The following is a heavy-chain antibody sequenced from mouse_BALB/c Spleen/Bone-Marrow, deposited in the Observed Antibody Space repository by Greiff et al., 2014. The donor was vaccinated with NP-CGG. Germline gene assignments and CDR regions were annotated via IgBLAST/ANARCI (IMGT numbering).Heavy chain of an antibody. J-gene: IGHJ3*01. CDR2: IDPANGNT. CDR1: GFNIKDTY. CDR3: ARWDYGRAWFDY. V-gene: IGHV14-3*02. Sequence: VQLQQSGAELVKPGASVKLSCTASGFNIKDTYMHWVKQRPEQGLEWIGRIDPANGNTKYDPKFQGKATITADTSSNTAYLQLSRLTYEDAAVYCCARWDYGRAWFDYWGQGTLLTVSA. D-gene: IGHD1-1*01.